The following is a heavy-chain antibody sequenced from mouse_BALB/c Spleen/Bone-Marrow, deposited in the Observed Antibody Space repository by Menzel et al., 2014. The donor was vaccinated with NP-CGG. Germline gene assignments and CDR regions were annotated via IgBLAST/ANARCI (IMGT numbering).Heavy chain of an antibody. J-gene: IGHJ2*01. D-gene: IGHD2-1*01. Sequence: QVQLKQSGAELVKPGASVKLSCKTSGYTFTSYWIHWVKQRPGQGLEWIGEINPSNGRTSYNEKFKSKATLAVDTSSSPAYRRLSSLTTEDSSIYYSSRANFGNYGVYWSQGSTLTVSS. CDR2: INPSNGRT. V-gene: IGHV1S81*02. CDR3: SRANFGNYGVY. CDR1: GYTFTSYW.